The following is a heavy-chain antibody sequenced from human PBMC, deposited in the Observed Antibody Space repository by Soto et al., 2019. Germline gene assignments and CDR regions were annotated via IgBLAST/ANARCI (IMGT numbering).Heavy chain of an antibody. J-gene: IGHJ6*02. CDR1: GFTFSSYA. CDR2: ISGSGGST. Sequence: TGGSLRLSCAASGFTFSSYAMSWVRQAPGKGLEWVSAISGSGGSTYYADSVKGRFTISRDNSKNTLYLQMNSLRAEDTAVYYCAKDQGGYDWDYYYGMDVWGQGTTVTVSS. D-gene: IGHD5-12*01. CDR3: AKDQGGYDWDYYYGMDV. V-gene: IGHV3-23*01.